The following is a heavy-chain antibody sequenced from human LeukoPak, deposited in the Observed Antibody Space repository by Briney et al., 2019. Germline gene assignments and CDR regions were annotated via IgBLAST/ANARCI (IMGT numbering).Heavy chain of an antibody. Sequence: SETLSLTCTVSGGSISSYYWSWIRQPPGKGLEWFGYIYYIVSTNYHPLLKSQVTISVDTSKNQFTLKLSSVTAADTAVYYCARDNWNYGSSMDVWGQGTTVTVSS. J-gene: IGHJ6*02. CDR2: IYYIVST. V-gene: IGHV4-59*01. CDR3: ARDNWNYGSSMDV. D-gene: IGHD1-7*01. CDR1: GGSISSYY.